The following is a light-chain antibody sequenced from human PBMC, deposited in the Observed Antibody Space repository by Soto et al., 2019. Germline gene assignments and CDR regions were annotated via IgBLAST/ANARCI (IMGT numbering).Light chain of an antibody. V-gene: IGKV3-20*01. J-gene: IGKJ5*01. CDR2: GAS. CDR1: QSVSSSY. CDR3: QQYGSSP. Sequence: EIVLTQSPGTLSLSPGERATLSCRASQSVSSSYLAWYQQNPGQAPRLLIYGASSRATGIPDRFSGSGSGTDFTLTISRLEPDDFAVYYCQQYGSSPFGQGTRLEIK.